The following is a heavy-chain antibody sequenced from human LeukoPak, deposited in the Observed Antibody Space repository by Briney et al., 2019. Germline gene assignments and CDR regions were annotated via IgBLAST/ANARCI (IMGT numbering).Heavy chain of an antibody. J-gene: IGHJ5*02. D-gene: IGHD2-2*01. CDR2: IYTSGST. Sequence: SETLSLTCTVSGGSISSVNYYWSWLRQPAGRGLEWIGRIYTSGSTNYCPSRKSRVTISIDTSKNQFSLNLNSVAAADTALYYCARDWATCNSNTCFQPLDPWGQGTLVTVSS. V-gene: IGHV4-61*02. CDR3: ARDWATCNSNTCFQPLDP. CDR1: GGSISSVNYY.